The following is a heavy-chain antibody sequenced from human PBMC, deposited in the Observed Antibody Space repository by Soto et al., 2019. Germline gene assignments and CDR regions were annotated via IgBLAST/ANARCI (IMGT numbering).Heavy chain of an antibody. CDR1: GFTFSSYS. CDR3: AREETAWPLAYGLDV. V-gene: IGHV3-21*01. J-gene: IGHJ6*02. Sequence: GGSLRLSCAASGFTFSSYSMNWVRQAPGKGLEWVSSIGTRSDIYYADSVKGRFTISIDNAKNSLSLQMNSLRAEDTGVYYCAREETAWPLAYGLDVWGQGTTVTVSS. D-gene: IGHD2-21*02. CDR2: IGTRSDI.